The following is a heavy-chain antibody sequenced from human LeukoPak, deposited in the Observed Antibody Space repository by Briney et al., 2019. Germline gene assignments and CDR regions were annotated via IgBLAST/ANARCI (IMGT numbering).Heavy chain of an antibody. Sequence: SETLSLTCAVYGGSFSGYYWSWIRQPPGKGLEWIGEINHSGSTYYNPSLKSRVTISVDTSKNQFSLKLSSVTAADTAVYYCARRGVGYSYGSRGAFDIWGQGTMVTVSS. J-gene: IGHJ3*02. CDR3: ARRGVGYSYGSRGAFDI. CDR1: GGSFSGYY. V-gene: IGHV4-34*01. D-gene: IGHD5-18*01. CDR2: INHSGST.